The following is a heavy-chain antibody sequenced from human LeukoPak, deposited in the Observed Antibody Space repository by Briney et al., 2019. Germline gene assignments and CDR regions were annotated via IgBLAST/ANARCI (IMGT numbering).Heavy chain of an antibody. CDR3: ARTFMIVVPSLGY. CDR2: MNPNSGNT. D-gene: IGHD3-22*01. Sequence: ASVKVSCKASGYTFTSYDIDWVRQATGQGLEWMGWMNPNSGNTGYAQKFQGRVTMTRNTSISTAYMELSSLRSEDTAVYYCARTFMIVVPSLGYWGQGTLVTVSS. CDR1: GYTFTSYD. V-gene: IGHV1-8*01. J-gene: IGHJ4*02.